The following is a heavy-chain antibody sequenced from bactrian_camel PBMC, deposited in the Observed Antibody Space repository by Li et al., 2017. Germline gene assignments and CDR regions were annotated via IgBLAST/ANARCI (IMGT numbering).Heavy chain of an antibody. CDR3: TTGDRDRQFLP. CDR1: GQTDSSYC. J-gene: IGHJ4*01. V-gene: IGHV3-2*01. Sequence: VQLVESGGGSVQAGGSLRLSCTASGQTDSSYCMGWFRQPPEKEREWVARISAGRSGEADVADSVKGRFTISRDNIKNIVYLDLSSLKTEDTAMYYCTTGDRDRQFLPRGQGTQVTVS. CDR2: ISAGRSGEA.